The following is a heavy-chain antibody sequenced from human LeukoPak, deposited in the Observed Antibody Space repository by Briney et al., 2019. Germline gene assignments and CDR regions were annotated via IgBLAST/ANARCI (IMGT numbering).Heavy chain of an antibody. D-gene: IGHD2-2*01. V-gene: IGHV3-33*01. CDR1: GFTFSSYG. CDR2: IWYDGSNI. Sequence: AGGSLRLSCAASGFTFSSYGMHWVRQAPGKGLEWVAVIWYDGSNIYYADSVKGRFTISRDNSKNTLYLQMNSLRAEDTAVYYCARDLRAAAYYYGMDVWGQGTTVTVSS. J-gene: IGHJ6*02. CDR3: ARDLRAAAYYYGMDV.